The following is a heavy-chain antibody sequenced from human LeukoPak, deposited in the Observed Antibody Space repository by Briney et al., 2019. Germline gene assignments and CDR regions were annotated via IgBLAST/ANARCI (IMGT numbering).Heavy chain of an antibody. V-gene: IGHV1-69*13. D-gene: IGHD5-24*01. Sequence: SVTVSCKASGGTFSSYAISWVRQAPGQGLEWMGGIIPIFGTANYAQKFQGRVTITADESTSTAYMELSSLRSEDTAVYYCARGRGMATITSYFDYWGQGTLVTVSS. CDR2: IIPIFGTA. CDR3: ARGRGMATITSYFDY. J-gene: IGHJ4*02. CDR1: GGTFSSYA.